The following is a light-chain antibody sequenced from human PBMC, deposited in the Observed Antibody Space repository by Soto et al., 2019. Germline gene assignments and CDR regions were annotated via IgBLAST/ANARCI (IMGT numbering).Light chain of an antibody. CDR2: YDD. CDR3: SSLDDSLTGVV. CDR1: SSNIGNNA. J-gene: IGLJ2*01. V-gene: IGLV1-36*01. Sequence: QSVLTQPPSVSEAPRQRVTISCSGSSSNIGNNAVNWYQQLPGKAPKLLIYYDDLLPSGVSDRFSGSKSGTSASLAISGLQSEAEADYYCSSLDDSLTGVVFGGGTKVTVL.